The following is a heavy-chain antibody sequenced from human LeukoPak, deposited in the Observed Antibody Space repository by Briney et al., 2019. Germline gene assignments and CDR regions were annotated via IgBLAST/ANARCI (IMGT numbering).Heavy chain of an antibody. Sequence: GGSLRLSCAASGFTFSNQNMHWVRQAPGKGLEWVAVISNDGSNKYYADSVKGRFTISRDNSKDTLYLQMNSPRVEDTAVYYCARRPQRVAGLDYWGQGTLVTVSS. J-gene: IGHJ4*02. D-gene: IGHD6-19*01. CDR1: GFTFSNQN. V-gene: IGHV3-30*04. CDR3: ARRPQRVAGLDY. CDR2: ISNDGSNK.